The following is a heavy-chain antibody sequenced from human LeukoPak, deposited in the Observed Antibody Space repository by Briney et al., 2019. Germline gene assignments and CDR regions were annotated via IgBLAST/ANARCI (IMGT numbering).Heavy chain of an antibody. CDR2: TVSEIDGGTT. CDR1: GFTFNYAW. CDR3: TTDEDWNYARKDV. J-gene: IGHJ6*02. D-gene: IGHD1-7*01. Sequence: GSLRLSCAASGFTFNYAWMNWVRQVPGKGLEWVGQTVSEIDGGTTDYAAPVKGRFTISRDDSKSTLYLQMNSLKIEDTAVYYCTTDEDWNYARKDVWGQGATVIVSS. V-gene: IGHV3-15*04.